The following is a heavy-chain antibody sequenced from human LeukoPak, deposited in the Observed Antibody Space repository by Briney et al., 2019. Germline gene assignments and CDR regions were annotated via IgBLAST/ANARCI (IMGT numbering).Heavy chain of an antibody. CDR1: GFIVSNKY. J-gene: IGHJ6*03. Sequence: GGSLRLSCAASGFIVSNKYMTWVRQAPGKGLEWVANIKQDGSDKYYVDSVKGRFTISRDNAKNSLYLQMNSLRAEDTAVYYCAKDEVVPGYYYTDVWGRGTTVTISS. V-gene: IGHV3-7*01. CDR2: IKQDGSDK. CDR3: AKDEVVPGYYYTDV. D-gene: IGHD2-2*01.